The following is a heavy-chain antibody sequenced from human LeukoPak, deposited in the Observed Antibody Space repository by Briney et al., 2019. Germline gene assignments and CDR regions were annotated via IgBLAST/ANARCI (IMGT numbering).Heavy chain of an antibody. CDR1: GDSISISTYY. Sequence: SETLSLTCTVSGDSISISTYYWGWIRQPPGKGLEWIGSISYSGSTYYNPSLKSRVTISVGTSKNQFSLKLSSVTAADTAVYYCARVGGYSYGYTYYYMDVWGKGTTVTVSS. V-gene: IGHV4-39*07. J-gene: IGHJ6*03. CDR3: ARVGGYSYGYTYYYMDV. D-gene: IGHD5-18*01. CDR2: ISYSGST.